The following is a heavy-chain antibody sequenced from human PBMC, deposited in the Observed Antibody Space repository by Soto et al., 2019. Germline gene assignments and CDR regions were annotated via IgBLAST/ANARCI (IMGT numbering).Heavy chain of an antibody. V-gene: IGHV3-74*01. D-gene: IGHD4-17*01. CDR1: GFTFSSYW. Sequence: EVQLVESGGGLVQPGGSLRLSCAASGFTFSSYWMHWVRQAPGKGLVWVSRMNSDGSSTSYADSVKGRFTISRENAKNTLYLQMNSLRAEGTAVYYCARDDDYGGNSFDYWGQGTLVTVSS. CDR2: MNSDGSST. CDR3: ARDDDYGGNSFDY. J-gene: IGHJ4*02.